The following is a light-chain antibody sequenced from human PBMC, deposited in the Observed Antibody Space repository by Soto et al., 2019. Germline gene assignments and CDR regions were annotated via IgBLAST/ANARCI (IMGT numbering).Light chain of an antibody. CDR3: QQYADYPWT. CDR1: QSISSW. V-gene: IGKV1-5*03. CDR2: TAS. Sequence: DIQMTQSPSTLSASVGDRVTITCRASQSISSWLAWYQQKPGKAPKLLIYTASTLESGVPSRFSGSVSGTEFTLAISSLQRDDFATYYCQQYADYPWTFGQGTKVEVK. J-gene: IGKJ1*01.